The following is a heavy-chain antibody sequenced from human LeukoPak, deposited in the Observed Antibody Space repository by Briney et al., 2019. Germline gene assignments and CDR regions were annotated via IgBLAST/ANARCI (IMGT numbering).Heavy chain of an antibody. D-gene: IGHD2-2*01. J-gene: IGHJ4*02. V-gene: IGHV4-39*01. CDR3: ARISIVVVPAYFDY. Sequence: SETLSLTCTVSGGSISSSSYHWGWIRQPPGKGLEWIGSMYYSGSTYYNPSLKSRVTVSVDTSKNQFSLNLSSVTAADTAVYYCARISIVVVPAYFDYWGQGTLVTVSS. CDR1: GGSISSSSYH. CDR2: MYYSGST.